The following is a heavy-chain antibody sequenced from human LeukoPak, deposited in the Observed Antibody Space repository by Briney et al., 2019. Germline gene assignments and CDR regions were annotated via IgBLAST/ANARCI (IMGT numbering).Heavy chain of an antibody. D-gene: IGHD5-12*01. Sequence: PSETLSLTCAVYGGSFSGYYWSWIRQPPGKGLEWIGEINHSGSTNYNPSLKSRVTISVDTSKNQFSLKLSSVTAADTAVYYCARLRRDGYNYYYYYMDVWGKGTTVTVSS. V-gene: IGHV4-34*01. CDR2: INHSGST. J-gene: IGHJ6*03. CDR1: GGSFSGYY. CDR3: ARLRRDGYNYYYYYMDV.